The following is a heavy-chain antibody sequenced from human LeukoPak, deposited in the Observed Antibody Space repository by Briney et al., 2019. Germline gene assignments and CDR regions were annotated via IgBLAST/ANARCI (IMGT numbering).Heavy chain of an antibody. V-gene: IGHV4-59*01. CDR2: IYYSGST. J-gene: IGHJ3*02. CDR3: ARDRRGYDYVWGSYRFDAFDI. Sequence: PSETLSLTCTVSGGSISSYYWSWIRQPPGKGLEWIGYIYYSGSTNYNPSLKSRVTISVDTSKNQFSLKLSSVTAADTAVYYCARDRRGYDYVWGSYRFDAFDIWGQGTMVTVSS. CDR1: GGSISSYY. D-gene: IGHD3-16*02.